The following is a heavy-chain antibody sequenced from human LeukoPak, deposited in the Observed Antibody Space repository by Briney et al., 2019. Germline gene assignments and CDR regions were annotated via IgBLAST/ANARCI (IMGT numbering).Heavy chain of an antibody. CDR3: AKRGLYYFDS. CDR1: GFTFSSYG. V-gene: IGHV3-23*01. Sequence: GGSLRLSCAASGFTFSSYGMSWVRQAPGKGLDWVSSIGDDGHPYYADSVKGRFTISRDNSKNTLYLQMSSLRAEDTAVYFCAKRGLYYFDSWGQGTLLTVSS. CDR2: IGDDGHP. J-gene: IGHJ4*02.